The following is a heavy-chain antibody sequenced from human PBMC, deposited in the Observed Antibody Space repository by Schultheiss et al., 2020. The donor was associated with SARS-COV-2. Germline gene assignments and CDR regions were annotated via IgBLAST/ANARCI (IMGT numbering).Heavy chain of an antibody. CDR1: GGSMTSYY. CDR3: ARVSVDTPMGENYYYYGMDV. J-gene: IGHJ6*02. CDR2: IYTSGST. Sequence: SETLSLTCTVSGGSMTSYYWSWIRQPAGKGLEWIGRIYTSGSTNYNPSLKSRVTMSVDTSKNQFSLKLSSVTAADTAVYYCARVSVDTPMGENYYYYGMDVWGQGTTVTVSS. D-gene: IGHD5-18*01. V-gene: IGHV4-4*07.